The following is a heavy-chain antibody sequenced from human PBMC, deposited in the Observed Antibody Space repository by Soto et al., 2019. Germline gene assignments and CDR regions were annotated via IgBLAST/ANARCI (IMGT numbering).Heavy chain of an antibody. V-gene: IGHV4-4*02. CDR2: IYHSGST. D-gene: IGHD6-19*01. CDR1: GGSISSSNW. CDR3: ARGSAWSGSNWFDP. Sequence: SETLSLTCAVSGGSISSSNWWSWVRQPPGKGLEWIGEIYHSGSTNYNPSLKSRVTISVDTSKNQFSLKLNSVTAADTAVYYCARGSAWSGSNWFDPWGQGTLVTVS. J-gene: IGHJ5*01.